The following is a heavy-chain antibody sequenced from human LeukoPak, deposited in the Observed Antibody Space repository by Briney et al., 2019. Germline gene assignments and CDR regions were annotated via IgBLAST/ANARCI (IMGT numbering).Heavy chain of an antibody. Sequence: PSETLSLTCTVSGGSISSYYWSWIRQPPGKGLEWIGYIYYSGSTNYNPSLKSRVTISVDRSKNQFSLKLSSVTAADTAVYYCARVYAADAFDIWGQGTMVTVSS. D-gene: IGHD3-16*01. J-gene: IGHJ3*02. CDR2: IYYSGST. V-gene: IGHV4-59*12. CDR1: GGSISSYY. CDR3: ARVYAADAFDI.